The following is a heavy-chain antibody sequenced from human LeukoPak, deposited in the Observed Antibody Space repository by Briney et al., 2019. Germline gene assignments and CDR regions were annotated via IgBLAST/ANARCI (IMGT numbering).Heavy chain of an antibody. CDR3: AKDFRRPAIVVVPAAMEGGFDY. Sequence: GGSLRLSCAASGFTFSNYAMSWVRQAPGKGLEWVSAISGSGGSTYYADSVKGRFTISRDNSKNTLYLQMNSLRAEDTAVYYCAKDFRRPAIVVVPAAMEGGFDYWGQGTLVTVSS. D-gene: IGHD2-2*01. CDR1: GFTFSNYA. J-gene: IGHJ4*02. CDR2: ISGSGGST. V-gene: IGHV3-23*01.